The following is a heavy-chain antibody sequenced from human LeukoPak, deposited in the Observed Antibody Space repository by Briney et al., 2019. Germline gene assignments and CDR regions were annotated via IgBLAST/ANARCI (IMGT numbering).Heavy chain of an antibody. V-gene: IGHV4-39*07. CDR3: ARVFLGDSSLYNWFDP. J-gene: IGHJ5*02. D-gene: IGHD6-6*01. CDR1: GGSISSSSYY. Sequence: SETLSLTCTVSGGSISSSSYYWGWIRQPPGKGLEWIGSIYYSGSTYYNPSLKSRVTISVDTSKNQFSLQLNSVTPEDTAVYYCARVFLGDSSLYNWFDPWGQGTLVTVSS. CDR2: IYYSGST.